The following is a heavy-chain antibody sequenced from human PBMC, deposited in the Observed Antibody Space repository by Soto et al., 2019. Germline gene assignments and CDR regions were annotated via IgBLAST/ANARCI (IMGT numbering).Heavy chain of an antibody. CDR1: GFTFSSYA. V-gene: IGHV3-30-3*01. J-gene: IGHJ4*02. Sequence: PGGSLRLSCAASGFTFSSYAMHWVRQAPGKGLEWVAVISYDGSNKYYADSVKGRFTISRDNSKNTLYLQMNSLRAEDTAVYYCARDPNHDYWGQGTLVTVSS. CDR2: ISYDGSNK. CDR3: ARDPNHDY.